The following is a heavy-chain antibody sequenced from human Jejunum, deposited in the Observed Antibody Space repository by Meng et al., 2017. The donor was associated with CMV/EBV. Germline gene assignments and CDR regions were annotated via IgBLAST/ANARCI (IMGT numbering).Heavy chain of an antibody. CDR1: GVTFNTYS. Sequence: LSCAASGVTFNTYSMNWVRRTPGKGLEWVSSISNGGDCIYYADSVKGRFTISRDNAKNSLFLQLNSLRAEDSAVYYCVRKNGGYSDYWGQGALVTVSS. CDR2: ISNGGDCI. J-gene: IGHJ4*02. D-gene: IGHD1-26*01. V-gene: IGHV3-21*01. CDR3: VRKNGGYSDY.